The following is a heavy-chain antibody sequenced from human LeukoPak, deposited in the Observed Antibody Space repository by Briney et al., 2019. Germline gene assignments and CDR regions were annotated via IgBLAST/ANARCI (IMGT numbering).Heavy chain of an antibody. V-gene: IGHV3-23*01. D-gene: IGHD1-14*01. Sequence: GGSLRLSCAASGFTFNNYAMNWVRQAPGKGLEWVSVISGSGGTTYYADSVRGRFTISRDSSKNTLYLQMNSLRAEDTAVYYCAKVSGGGLYYDGMDVWGQGTTVTVSS. CDR1: GFTFNNYA. CDR3: AKVSGGGLYYDGMDV. CDR2: ISGSGGTT. J-gene: IGHJ6*02.